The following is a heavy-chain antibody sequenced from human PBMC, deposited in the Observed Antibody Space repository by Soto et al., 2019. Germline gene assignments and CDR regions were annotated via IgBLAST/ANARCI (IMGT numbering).Heavy chain of an antibody. V-gene: IGHV2-5*02. J-gene: IGHJ1*01. CDR2: IYWDDEK. D-gene: IGHD4-17*01. Sequence: SGPTPVNPTQTLTLTFTCSAFSLRTSGVSMGLIPQPPGKALEWLALIYWDDEKRYSPSLKSRLTITKDTSKNQVVPTMSNTDPVDTATYFFFSNDTATTEIETLSLHDALPISVQ. CDR1: AFSLRTSGVS. CDR3: FSNDTATTEIETLSLHDALPISVQ.